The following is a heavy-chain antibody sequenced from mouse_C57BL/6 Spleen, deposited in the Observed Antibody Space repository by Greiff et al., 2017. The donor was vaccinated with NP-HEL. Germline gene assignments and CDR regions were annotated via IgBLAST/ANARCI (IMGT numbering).Heavy chain of an antibody. Sequence: QVQLQQSGAELVMPGASVKLSCKASGYTFTSYWMHWVKQRPGQGLEWIGEIDPSDSYTNYNQKFKGKSTLTVDKSSSTAYMQLSSLTSEDSAVYYCARRGGYYSLFAYWGQGTLVTVSA. V-gene: IGHV1-69*01. CDR3: ARRGGYYSLFAY. CDR2: IDPSDSYT. J-gene: IGHJ3*01. D-gene: IGHD2-3*01. CDR1: GYTFTSYW.